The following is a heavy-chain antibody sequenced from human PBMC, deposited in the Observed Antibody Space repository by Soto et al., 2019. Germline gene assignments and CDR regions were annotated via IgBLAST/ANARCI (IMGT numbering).Heavy chain of an antibody. D-gene: IGHD6-6*01. CDR2: ISYDGSNK. Sequence: QVLLVESGGGVVQPGRSLRLSCAASGFTFSSYGMHWVRQAPGKGLEWVAVISYDGSNKYYADSVKGRFTISRDNSKNTLYLQMNSLRAEDTAVYYCANGDSSDGMDVWGQGTTVTVSS. V-gene: IGHV3-30*18. CDR3: ANGDSSDGMDV. J-gene: IGHJ6*02. CDR1: GFTFSSYG.